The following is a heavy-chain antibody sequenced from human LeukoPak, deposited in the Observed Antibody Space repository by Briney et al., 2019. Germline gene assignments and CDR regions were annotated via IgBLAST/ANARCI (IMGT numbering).Heavy chain of an antibody. J-gene: IGHJ4*02. V-gene: IGHV3-21*01. CDR2: ISSGSSYI. CDR1: GFTLSRYS. Sequence: GGSLRLSCAASGFTLSRYSMNWVRQAPGKGLEWVSSISSGSSYIYYAGSVKGRFTISRDNAKNSLYLQMNSLRAEDTAVYYCARDRSWPLALFDYWGQGTLVTVSS. CDR3: ARDRSWPLALFDY. D-gene: IGHD2-15*01.